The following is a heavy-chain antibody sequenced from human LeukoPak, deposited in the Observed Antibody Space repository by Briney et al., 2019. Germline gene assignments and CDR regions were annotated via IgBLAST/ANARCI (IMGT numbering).Heavy chain of an antibody. CDR1: GYTFSGYY. CDR2: ISAYNGNT. Sequence: ASVKVSCKASGYTFSGYYIHWVRQAPGQGLEWMGWISAYNGNTNYAQKLQGRVTMTTDTSTSTAYMELRSLRSDDTAVYYCARGARRLRYFDWLPNRYYYYYMDVWGKGTTVTISS. D-gene: IGHD3-9*01. CDR3: ARGARRLRYFDWLPNRYYYYYMDV. J-gene: IGHJ6*03. V-gene: IGHV1-18*04.